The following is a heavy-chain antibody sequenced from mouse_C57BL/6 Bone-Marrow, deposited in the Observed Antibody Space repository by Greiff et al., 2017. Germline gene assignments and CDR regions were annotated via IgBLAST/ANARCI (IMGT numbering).Heavy chain of an antibody. Sequence: EVMLVESGGGLVQPGGSLKLSCAASGFTFSDYGMAWVRQAPRKGPEWVAFISNLAYSIYYADTVTGRFTISRENAKNTLYLEMSSLRSEDTAMYYCARRGVYYYGSSDWYFDVWGTGTTVTVSS. CDR3: ARRGVYYYGSSDWYFDV. J-gene: IGHJ1*03. CDR2: ISNLAYSI. D-gene: IGHD1-1*01. V-gene: IGHV5-15*04. CDR1: GFTFSDYG.